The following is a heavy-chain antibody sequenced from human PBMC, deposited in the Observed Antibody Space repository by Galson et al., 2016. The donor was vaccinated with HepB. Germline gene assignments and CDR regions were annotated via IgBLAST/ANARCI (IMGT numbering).Heavy chain of an antibody. Sequence: SLRLSCAASEITFSSFAMTWVRQTPGKGLEWVSTISATGGTTYYADTVKGRFTVSRDNSKNTLFLQMNSLSAEDTAVYYCAKWGIGDILVVVAATGMDVWGQGTPVTVSS. V-gene: IGHV3-23*01. D-gene: IGHD2-15*01. CDR1: EITFSSFA. CDR2: ISATGGTT. J-gene: IGHJ6*02. CDR3: AKWGIGDILVVVAATGMDV.